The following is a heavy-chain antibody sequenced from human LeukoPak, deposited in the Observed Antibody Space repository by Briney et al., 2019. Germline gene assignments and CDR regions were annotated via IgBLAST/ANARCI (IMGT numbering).Heavy chain of an antibody. D-gene: IGHD3-16*01. V-gene: IGHV1-8*03. CDR2: MNPNSGNT. Sequence: ASVKVSCKASGYTFTSYDINWVRQATGQGHEWMGWMNPNSGNTGYAQKFQGRVTITRNTSISTAYMELSSLRSEDTAVYYCARGGGRYYYYYMDVWGKGTTVTVSS. CDR1: GYTFTSYD. CDR3: ARGGGRYYYYYMDV. J-gene: IGHJ6*03.